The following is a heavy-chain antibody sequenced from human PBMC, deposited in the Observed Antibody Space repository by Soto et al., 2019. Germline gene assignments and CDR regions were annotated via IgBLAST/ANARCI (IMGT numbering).Heavy chain of an antibody. J-gene: IGHJ4*02. CDR1: GFTFISYV. D-gene: IGHD3-16*01. CDR2: IGGTSGST. Sequence: GGSLRLSCAASGFTFISYVMSWLRQSPGKGLEWVSAIGGTSGSTYYADSVKGRFTISRDNSKNTTYLQMNSLRAEDTAVYYCAKRRGEGYFDYWGRGTLVTVSS. V-gene: IGHV3-23*01. CDR3: AKRRGEGYFDY.